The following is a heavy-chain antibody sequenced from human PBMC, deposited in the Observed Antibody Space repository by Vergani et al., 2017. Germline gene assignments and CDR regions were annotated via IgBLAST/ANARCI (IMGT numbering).Heavy chain of an antibody. D-gene: IGHD6-6*01. J-gene: IGHJ4*02. CDR2: IYPGDSDT. CDR3: ARQWYSSSSSPGLLLYDY. CDR1: GYSFTSYW. V-gene: IGHV5-51*01. Sequence: EVQLVQSGAEVKKPGESLKISCKGSGYSFTSYWIGWVRQMPGKGLEWMGIIYPGDSDTRYSPSFQGQVTISADKSISTAYLQWSSLKASDTAMYYCARQWYSSSSSPGLLLYDYWGQGTLVTVSS.